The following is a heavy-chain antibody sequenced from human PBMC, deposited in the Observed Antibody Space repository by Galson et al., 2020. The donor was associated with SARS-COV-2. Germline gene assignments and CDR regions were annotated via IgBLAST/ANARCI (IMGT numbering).Heavy chain of an antibody. CDR1: GFTFSTAA. Sequence: GESLKISCAASGFTFSTAAMSWVRQAPRKGLEWVSTITDNGVTTYYADSVKGRFTISRDNSRNTLYLDMNSLRGEDTAVYYCAHKTAFDYWGQGILVTVSS. CDR2: ITDNGVTT. CDR3: AHKTAFDY. V-gene: IGHV3-23*01. J-gene: IGHJ4*02.